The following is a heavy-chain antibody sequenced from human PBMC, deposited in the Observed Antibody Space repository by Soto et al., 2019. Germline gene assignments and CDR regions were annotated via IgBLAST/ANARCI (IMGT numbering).Heavy chain of an antibody. J-gene: IGHJ6*02. CDR2: IYYSGST. CDR1: GGSISSGGYY. D-gene: IGHD3-10*01. Sequence: QVQLQESGPGLVKPSQTLSLTCTVSGGSISSGGYYWTWIRQHPGKGLEWVGYIYYSGSTYYNPSLKSRVTISVDTSKSQFSLKLSSVTAADTAVYYCARDKHYYGSGKDGMDVWGQGTTVTVSS. V-gene: IGHV4-31*03. CDR3: ARDKHYYGSGKDGMDV.